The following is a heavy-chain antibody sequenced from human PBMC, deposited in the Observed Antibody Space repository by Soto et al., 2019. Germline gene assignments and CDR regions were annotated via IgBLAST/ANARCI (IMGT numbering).Heavy chain of an antibody. CDR3: AQDKKRWLGGATLPWFDP. J-gene: IGHJ5*02. CDR2: ISYDGSNK. Sequence: GGSLRLSCAASGFTFSSYGMHWVRQAPGKGLEWVAVISYDGSNKYYADSVKGRFTISRDNSKNTLYLQMNSLRAEDTAVYYCAQDKKRWLGGATLPWFDPWGQGTLVTVSS. V-gene: IGHV3-30*18. D-gene: IGHD1-26*01. CDR1: GFTFSSYG.